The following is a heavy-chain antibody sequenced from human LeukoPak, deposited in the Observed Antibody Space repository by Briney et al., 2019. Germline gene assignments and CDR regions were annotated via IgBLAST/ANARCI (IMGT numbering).Heavy chain of an antibody. CDR3: ARGLMMAVAGRGEFHY. CDR2: IYYSGST. D-gene: IGHD6-13*01. CDR1: GCSISSYY. J-gene: IGHJ4*02. Sequence: KPSETLSLTCTVSGCSISSYYWSWIRQPPGKGLEWIGYIYYSGSTNYNPSPKSGVTISVDTSKNQFSLKLSSVTAADTAVYYCARGLMMAVAGRGEFHYWGQGTLVTVSS. V-gene: IGHV4-59*01.